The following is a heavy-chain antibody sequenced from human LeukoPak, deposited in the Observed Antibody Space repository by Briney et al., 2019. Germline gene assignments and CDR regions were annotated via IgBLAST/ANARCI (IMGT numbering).Heavy chain of an antibody. CDR1: GFAFRNYD. CDR3: AKGVLGAGSLLEYFQH. Sequence: GGSLRLSCAASGFAFRNYDMIWVRQAPGRGLEWVSGITTDGSGAYYADSVKGRFTVSRDNSKNTVFLQMNSLRGEDAAIYYCAKGVLGAGSLLEYFQHWARAPWSPSPQ. V-gene: IGHV3-23*01. CDR2: ITTDGSGA. J-gene: IGHJ1*01. D-gene: IGHD3-10*01.